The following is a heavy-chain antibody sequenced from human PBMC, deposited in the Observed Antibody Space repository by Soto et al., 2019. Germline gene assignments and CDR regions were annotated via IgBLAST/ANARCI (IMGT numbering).Heavy chain of an antibody. V-gene: IGHV1-69*12. CDR3: ARGTGDVYLEGNAFDI. Sequence: QVQLVQSGAEVKKPGSSVKVSCKASGGTFSSYAISWVRQAPGQGLEWMGGIIPIFGTANYAQKFQGRVTITADESTSTAYMELSSLRSEDTTVYYCARGTGDVYLEGNAFDIWGQGTMVTVSS. CDR1: GGTFSSYA. CDR2: IIPIFGTA. D-gene: IGHD1-1*01. J-gene: IGHJ3*02.